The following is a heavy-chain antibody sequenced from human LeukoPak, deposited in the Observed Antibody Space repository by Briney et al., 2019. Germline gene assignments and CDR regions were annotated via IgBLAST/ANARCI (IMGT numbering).Heavy chain of an antibody. V-gene: IGHV3-23*01. CDR3: AEVRKATENDY. D-gene: IGHD5-12*01. Sequence: GGSLRLSCAASGFTFSDYAMSWVRQAPGKGLEWVSTISGSGGSTYYADSVKGRFTISRDNSKNTLYLQMNSLRAEDTAVYYCAEVRKATENDYWGQGTLVTVSS. J-gene: IGHJ4*02. CDR1: GFTFSDYA. CDR2: ISGSGGST.